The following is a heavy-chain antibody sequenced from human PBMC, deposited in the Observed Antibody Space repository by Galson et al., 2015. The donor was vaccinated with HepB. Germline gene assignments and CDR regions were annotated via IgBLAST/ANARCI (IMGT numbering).Heavy chain of an antibody. CDR2: IDPSDSYT. D-gene: IGHD2-2*01. CDR3: ARHGGGGIVVVPAATPDWFDP. CDR1: GSSFTSHW. V-gene: IGHV5-10-1*01. Sequence: QSGAEVTKPGESLRISCKGSGSSFTSHWISWVRQMPGKGLEWMGRIDPSDSYTNYSPSFQGHVTISADKSISTAYLQWSSLKASDTAMYYCARHGGGGIVVVPAATPDWFDPWGQGTLVTVSS. J-gene: IGHJ5*02.